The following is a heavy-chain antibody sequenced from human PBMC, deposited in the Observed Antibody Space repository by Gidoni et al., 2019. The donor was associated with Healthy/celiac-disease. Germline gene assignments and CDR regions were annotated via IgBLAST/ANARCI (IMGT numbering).Heavy chain of an antibody. CDR1: GFTFADYA. CDR3: AKVLLPKYSSSWYWDAFDI. D-gene: IGHD6-13*01. V-gene: IGHV3-9*01. Sequence: EVQLVESGGGLVQHGRSLRLSCAASGFTFADYAMPWVRQAPGKGLEWVSGISWNSGSIGYADSVKGRFTISRDNAKNSLYLQMNSLRAEDTALYYCAKVLLPKYSSSWYWDAFDIWGQGTMVTVSS. CDR2: ISWNSGSI. J-gene: IGHJ3*02.